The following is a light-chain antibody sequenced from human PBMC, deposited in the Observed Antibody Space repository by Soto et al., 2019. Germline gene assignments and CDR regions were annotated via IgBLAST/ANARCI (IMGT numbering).Light chain of an antibody. J-gene: IGKJ1*01. V-gene: IGKV1-39*01. Sequence: DIQMTQSPSSVSASVGDRVTITFRASQSISSYLNWYQQKPGKAPKLLIYAASSLQSGVPSRFSGSGSGTDFTLTISSLQPEDFATYYCQQSYINPPAFGQGTKVDIK. CDR2: AAS. CDR1: QSISSY. CDR3: QQSYINPPA.